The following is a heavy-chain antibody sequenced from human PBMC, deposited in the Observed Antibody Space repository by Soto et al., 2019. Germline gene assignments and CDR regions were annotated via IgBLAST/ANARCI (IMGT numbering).Heavy chain of an antibody. D-gene: IGHD5-18*01. V-gene: IGHV1-58*01. CDR1: GFTFTSSA. J-gene: IGHJ6*02. CDR3: AADPVDTAMVKLDYYYGMDV. Sequence: SVKVSCKASGFTFTSSAVQWVRQARGQRLERIGWIVVGSGNTNYAQKFQERVTITRDMSTSTAYMELSSLRSEDTAVYYCAADPVDTAMVKLDYYYGMDVWGQGTTVTVSS. CDR2: IVVGSGNT.